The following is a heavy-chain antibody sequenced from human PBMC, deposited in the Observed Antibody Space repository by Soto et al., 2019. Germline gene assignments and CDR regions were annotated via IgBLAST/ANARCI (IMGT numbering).Heavy chain of an antibody. CDR1: GISFSSYA. CDR2: ISYDGVNT. CDR3: TRETVAGITGLDY. Sequence: GGSLRLSCAASGISFSSYAMHWVRQTPGKGLEWVAVISYDGVNTYYADSVRGRFSISRDASENILYLQMNSLRADDTALYYCTRETVAGITGLDYWGPGTLVTVSS. J-gene: IGHJ4*02. V-gene: IGHV3-30-3*01. D-gene: IGHD1-20*01.